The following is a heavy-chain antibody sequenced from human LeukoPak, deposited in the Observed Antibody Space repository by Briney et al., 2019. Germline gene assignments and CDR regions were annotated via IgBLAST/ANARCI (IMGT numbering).Heavy chain of an antibody. CDR2: ISYDGSNK. J-gene: IGHJ4*02. V-gene: IGHV3-30*18. CDR1: GFTFSSYG. D-gene: IGHD6-6*01. CDR3: AKDFSARSYSSSSDY. Sequence: PGGSLRLSCAASGFTFSSYGMHWVRQAPGKGLEWVAVISYDGSNKYYADSVKGRFTISRDNSKNTLYLQMNSLRAEDTAVYYCAKDFSARSYSSSSDYWGQGTLVTVSS.